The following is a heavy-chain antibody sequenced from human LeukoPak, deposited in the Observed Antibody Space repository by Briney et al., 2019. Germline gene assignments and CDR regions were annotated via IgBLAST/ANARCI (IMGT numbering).Heavy chain of an antibody. V-gene: IGHV3-30-3*01. CDR2: ISYDGSNK. CDR3: ARDIIVVVPAATHYGMDV. CDR1: GFTFSSYA. J-gene: IGHJ6*02. Sequence: PGGSLRLSCAASGFTFSSYAMHWVRQAPGKGLEWVAVISYDGSNKYYADTVKGRSTISRDNSKNTLYLQMNSLRAEDTAVYYCARDIIVVVPAATHYGMDVWGQGTTVTVSS. D-gene: IGHD2-2*01.